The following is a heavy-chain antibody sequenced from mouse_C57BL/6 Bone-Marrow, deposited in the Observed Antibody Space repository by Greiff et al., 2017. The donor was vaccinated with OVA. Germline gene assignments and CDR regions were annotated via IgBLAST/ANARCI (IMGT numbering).Heavy chain of an antibody. CDR2: IYPSDSET. CDR1: GYTFTSYW. Sequence: QVQLKQPGAELVRPGSSVKLSCKASGYTFTSYWMDWVKQRPGQGLEWIGNIYPSDSETHYNQQFKDKATLTVDKSSSTAYMQLSSLTSEDSAVYYCARGDGYLYAMDYWGQGTSVTVSS. CDR3: ARGDGYLYAMDY. D-gene: IGHD2-3*01. V-gene: IGHV1-61*01. J-gene: IGHJ4*01.